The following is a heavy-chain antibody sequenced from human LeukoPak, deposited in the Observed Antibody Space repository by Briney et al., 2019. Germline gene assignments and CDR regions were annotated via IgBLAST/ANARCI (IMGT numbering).Heavy chain of an antibody. CDR3: AREQLRFYYYYMDV. D-gene: IGHD3-3*01. Sequence: GGSLRLSCAASGFTFSSYAMHWVRQAPGKGLEWVAVISHDGSNKYYADSVKGRFTISRDNSKNTLYLQMNSLRAEDTAVYYCAREQLRFYYYYMDVWGKGTTVTVSS. V-gene: IGHV3-30*01. CDR1: GFTFSSYA. J-gene: IGHJ6*03. CDR2: ISHDGSNK.